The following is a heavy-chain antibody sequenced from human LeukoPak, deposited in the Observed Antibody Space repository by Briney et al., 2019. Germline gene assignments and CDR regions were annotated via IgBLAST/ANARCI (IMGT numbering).Heavy chain of an antibody. Sequence: PGVSLRLSCAASGFTFSDYYMSWIRQAPGKGLGWVSYISNSGSTIYYADSVKGRFTISRDNAKNSLYLQMNSLRAEDTAVYYCARDQSYYGSGSPMNVWGKGTTVTVSS. D-gene: IGHD3-10*01. CDR1: GFTFSDYY. V-gene: IGHV3-11*04. J-gene: IGHJ6*03. CDR3: ARDQSYYGSGSPMNV. CDR2: ISNSGSTI.